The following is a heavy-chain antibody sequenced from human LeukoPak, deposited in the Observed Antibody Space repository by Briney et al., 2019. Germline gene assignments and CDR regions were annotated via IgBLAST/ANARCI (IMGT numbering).Heavy chain of an antibody. D-gene: IGHD4-11*01. V-gene: IGHV4-39*01. CDR2: IYYSGST. J-gene: IGHJ4*02. CDR3: ARRGTVTTERFDY. CDR1: GGSISSSSYY. Sequence: PSETLSLTCTVSGGSISSSSYYWGWIRQPPGKGLEWIGSIYYSGSTYYNPSLKSRVTISLDTSKNQFSLKLSSVTAADTAVYYCARRGTVTTERFDYWGQGTLVTVSS.